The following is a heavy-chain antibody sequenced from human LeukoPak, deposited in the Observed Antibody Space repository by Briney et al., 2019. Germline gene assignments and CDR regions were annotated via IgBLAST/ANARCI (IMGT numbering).Heavy chain of an antibody. V-gene: IGHV3-7*05. J-gene: IGHJ4*02. D-gene: IGHD6-19*01. Sequence: SGGSLRLSCAASGFTFSCYWMTWVRQAPGKGLEWVAYINQDGSESYYVYSVKGRFTISRDNAKKSLNLQMNSLTVEDTAAYYCATQRLVDYWGQGTLVTVSS. CDR3: ATQRLVDY. CDR2: INQDGSES. CDR1: GFTFSCYW.